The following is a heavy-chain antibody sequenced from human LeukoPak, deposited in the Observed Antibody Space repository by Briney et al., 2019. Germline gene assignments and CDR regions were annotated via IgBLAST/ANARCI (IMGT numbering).Heavy chain of an antibody. V-gene: IGHV1-69*05. D-gene: IGHD5-24*01. CDR1: GYTFTSYD. J-gene: IGHJ4*02. CDR3: ARGDGYNYNFDY. CDR2: IIPIFGTA. Sequence: SVKVSCKASGYTFTSYDLNWVRQAPGQGLEWMGGIIPIFGTANYAQKFQGRVTITTDESTSTAYMELSSLRSEDTAVYYCARGDGYNYNFDYWGQGTLVTASS.